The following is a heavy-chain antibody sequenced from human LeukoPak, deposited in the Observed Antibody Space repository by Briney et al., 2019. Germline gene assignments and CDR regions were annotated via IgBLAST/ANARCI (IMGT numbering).Heavy chain of an antibody. V-gene: IGHV3-30*03. CDR3: ARSDMIDDAFDI. J-gene: IGHJ3*02. CDR1: GFTFSSYG. Sequence: PGGSLRLSCAASGFTFSSYGMHWVRQAPGKGLEWVAVISYDGSNKYYADSVKGRFTISRDNSKNTLYLQMNSLRAEDTAVYYCARSDMIDDAFDIWGQGTMVTVSS. D-gene: IGHD3-22*01. CDR2: ISYDGSNK.